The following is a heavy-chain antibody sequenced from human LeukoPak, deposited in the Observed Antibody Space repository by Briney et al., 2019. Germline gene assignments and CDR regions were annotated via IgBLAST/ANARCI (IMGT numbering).Heavy chain of an antibody. V-gene: IGHV1-69*13. CDR3: ARGGRHYDFWSGYSDAFDI. CDR2: IIPIFGTA. J-gene: IGHJ3*02. D-gene: IGHD3-3*01. Sequence: ASVKVSCKASGGTFSSYAISWVRQAPGQGLEWMGGIIPIFGTANYAQKFQGRVTITADESTSTAYMELSSLRSEDTAVYYCARGGRHYDFWSGYSDAFDIWGQGTMVTVSS. CDR1: GGTFSSYA.